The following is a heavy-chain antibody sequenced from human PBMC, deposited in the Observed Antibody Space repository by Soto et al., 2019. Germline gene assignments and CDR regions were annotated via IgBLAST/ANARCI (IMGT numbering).Heavy chain of an antibody. CDR1: GYTFTSYG. V-gene: IGHV1-18*01. CDR2: ISAYNGNT. J-gene: IGHJ5*02. Sequence: GVPAKVSCKASGYTFTSYGISWVRQAPGQGLEWMGWISAYNGNTSYAQKLQGRVTMTTDTSTSTAYMELRSLRSDDTAVYYCARGINSSGWRNSFAPWGQGTLVTVSS. CDR3: ARGINSSGWRNSFAP. D-gene: IGHD6-19*01.